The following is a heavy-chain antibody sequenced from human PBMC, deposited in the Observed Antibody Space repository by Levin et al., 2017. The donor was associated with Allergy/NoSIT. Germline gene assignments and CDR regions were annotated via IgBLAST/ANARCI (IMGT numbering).Heavy chain of an antibody. J-gene: IGHJ4*02. Sequence: KPSETLSLTCTVSGGSISSYYWSWIRQPPGKGLEWIGYIYYSGSTNYNPSLKSRVTISVDTSKNQFSLKLSSVTAADTAVYYCAGYSSNHVFGFDYWGQGTLVTVSS. V-gene: IGHV4-59*08. CDR3: AGYSSNHVFGFDY. D-gene: IGHD6-13*01. CDR1: GGSISSYY. CDR2: IYYSGST.